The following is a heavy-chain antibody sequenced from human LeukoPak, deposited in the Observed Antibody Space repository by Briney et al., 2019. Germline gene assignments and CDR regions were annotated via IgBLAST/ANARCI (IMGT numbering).Heavy chain of an antibody. CDR1: GFTFSSYA. D-gene: IGHD6-13*01. J-gene: IGHJ4*02. V-gene: IGHV3-30*04. CDR3: ARGIYSSSKDYFDY. CDR2: ISYDGSNK. Sequence: GGSLRLSCAASGFTFSSYAMHWVRQAPGKGLEWVAVISYDGSNKYYADSVKGRFTISRDNSKNTLYLQMNSLRAEDTAVHYCARGIYSSSKDYFDYWGQGTLVTVSS.